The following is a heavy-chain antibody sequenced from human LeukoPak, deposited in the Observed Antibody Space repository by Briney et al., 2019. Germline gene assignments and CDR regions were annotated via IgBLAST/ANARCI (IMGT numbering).Heavy chain of an antibody. D-gene: IGHD6-19*01. CDR3: ASQYSSGWSCDY. CDR1: ALTFSSYA. Sequence: GGSLRLSCAASALTFSSYAMHWVPQAPGKGLEWVAIITYDGTTKSYADSVKGPFTISRDTSTTSPYLQMNSLRAEDTAVYYCASQYSSGWSCDYWGQGTLVTVSS. CDR2: ITYDGTTK. J-gene: IGHJ4*02. V-gene: IGHV3-30-3*02.